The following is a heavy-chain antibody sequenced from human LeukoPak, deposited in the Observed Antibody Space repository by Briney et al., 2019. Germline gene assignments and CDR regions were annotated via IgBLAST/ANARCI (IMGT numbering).Heavy chain of an antibody. Sequence: GESLKISCKGSGYSFTSYWIGWVRQMPGKGLEWMGIIYPGDSDTRYSPSFQGQVTISADKSISTAYLQWSSLKASDTAMYYCARLREVYYGSGSYYTEAFDIWGQGTMVTVSS. CDR1: GYSFTSYW. D-gene: IGHD3-10*01. CDR3: ARLREVYYGSGSYYTEAFDI. CDR2: IYPGDSDT. V-gene: IGHV5-51*01. J-gene: IGHJ3*02.